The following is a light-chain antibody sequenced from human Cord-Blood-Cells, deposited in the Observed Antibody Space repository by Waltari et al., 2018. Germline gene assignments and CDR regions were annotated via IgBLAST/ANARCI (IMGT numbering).Light chain of an antibody. CDR2: GAS. CDR1: QSVSSSY. CDR3: QQYGSSPLT. Sequence: EIVLTQSPGTLSLSPGERATLSCRASQSVSSSYLAWYQQKPGQAPRRLIYGASSRATGIPDRFSGSGSGTDVTLTISRLEPEDFAVYYCQQYGSSPLTFGGGTKGEIK. V-gene: IGKV3-20*01. J-gene: IGKJ4*01.